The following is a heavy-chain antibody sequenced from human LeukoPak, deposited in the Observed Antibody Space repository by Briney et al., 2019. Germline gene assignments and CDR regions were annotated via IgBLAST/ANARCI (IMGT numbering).Heavy chain of an antibody. D-gene: IGHD3-3*01. CDR3: ARSASLSKSWGGYYPYYYYYMDV. V-gene: IGHV1-69*05. CDR1: GGTFSSYA. J-gene: IGHJ6*03. CDR2: IIPIFGTA. Sequence: GASVKVSCKASGGTFSSYAISWVRQAPGQGLEWMGGIIPIFGTANYAQKFQGRVTITTDESTSTAYMELSSLRSEDTAVYYCARSASLSKSWGGYYPYYYYYMDVWGKGTTVTVSS.